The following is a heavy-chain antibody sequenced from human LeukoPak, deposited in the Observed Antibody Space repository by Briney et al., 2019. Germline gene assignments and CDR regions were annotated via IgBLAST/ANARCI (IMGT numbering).Heavy chain of an antibody. CDR2: IRNKASRGAA. CDR1: GFTFADYS. Sequence: PGGSLRLSCTASGFTFADYSMTWFRPAPGKGLEWVSFIRNKASRGAADYAASVRGRFTVSRDDSNSIVYLQMDSLKTEDTGLYYCTRDRIQTDYWGQGTLVTVSS. V-gene: IGHV3-49*03. J-gene: IGHJ4*02. CDR3: TRDRIQTDY.